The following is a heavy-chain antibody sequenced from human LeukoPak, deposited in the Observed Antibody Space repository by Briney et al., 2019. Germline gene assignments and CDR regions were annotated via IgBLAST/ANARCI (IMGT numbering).Heavy chain of an antibody. CDR1: GGSISSYY. D-gene: IGHD3-22*01. CDR2: IYYSGST. V-gene: IGHV4-59*08. CDR3: ARHGHYYDSSGYYRKGAFDI. J-gene: IGHJ3*02. Sequence: PSETLSLTCTVSGGSISSYYWSWIRQPPGKGLEWIGYIYYSGSTNYNPSLKSRVTISVDTSKNQFSLKLSSVTAADTAVYYCARHGHYYDSSGYYRKGAFDIWGQGTMVTVSS.